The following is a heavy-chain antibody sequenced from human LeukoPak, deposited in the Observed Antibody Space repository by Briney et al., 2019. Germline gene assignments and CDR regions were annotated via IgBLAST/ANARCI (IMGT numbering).Heavy chain of an antibody. D-gene: IGHD3-22*01. V-gene: IGHV3-48*04. CDR2: ISSSSSTT. Sequence: GGSLRLSCAASGFTFSSYAMSWVRQAPGKGLEWLSYISSSSSTTYYADSVKGRFTISRDNAKNSLYLQMNSLRAEDTAVYYCARGVANDYDNSGYHNWGQGTLVTVSS. CDR3: ARGVANDYDNSGYHN. CDR1: GFTFSSYA. J-gene: IGHJ4*02.